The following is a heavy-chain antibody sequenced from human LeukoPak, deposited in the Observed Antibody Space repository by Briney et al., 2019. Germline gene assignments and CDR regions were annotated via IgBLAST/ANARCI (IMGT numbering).Heavy chain of an antibody. D-gene: IGHD5-18*01. Sequence: PGGSLRLSCAASGFTFSSYSMNWVRQAPGKGLEWVSYISSSSSSIYYADSVKGRFTISRDNAKNSLYLQVNSLRAEDTAVYYCAREPYSYGFDYWGQGTLVTVSS. J-gene: IGHJ4*02. CDR3: AREPYSYGFDY. CDR1: GFTFSSYS. V-gene: IGHV3-48*01. CDR2: ISSSSSSI.